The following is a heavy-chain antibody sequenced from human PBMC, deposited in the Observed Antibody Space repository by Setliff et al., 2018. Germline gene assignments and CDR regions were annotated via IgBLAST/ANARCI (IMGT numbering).Heavy chain of an antibody. CDR1: GGSISSHY. V-gene: IGHV4-4*07. CDR3: ARMSGFLYMDV. J-gene: IGHJ6*03. Sequence: PSETLSLTCTVSGGSISSHYWSWIRQPAGKGLEWIGQIYTDGSTNYNPSLKSRVTISVDKSKNQFSLKLSSVTAADTAVYYCARMSGFLYMDVWGKGTTVTVSS. CDR2: IYTDGST. D-gene: IGHD3-3*01.